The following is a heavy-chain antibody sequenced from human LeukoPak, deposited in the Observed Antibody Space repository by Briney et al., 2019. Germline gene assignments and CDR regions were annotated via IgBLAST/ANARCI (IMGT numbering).Heavy chain of an antibody. D-gene: IGHD2-2*01. V-gene: IGHV3-21*01. CDR3: ARAPTVLVGYCSSSSCQADY. CDR1: GFTFSSYS. J-gene: IGHJ4*02. CDR2: ISGDSRYI. Sequence: GGSLRLSCAASGFTFSSYSMNWVRQAPGKGLEWVSAISGDSRYIYYADSVRGRFTISRDNAENSLYLQMHSLRVEDTAVYYCARAPTVLVGYCSSSSCQADYWGQGTLVTVSS.